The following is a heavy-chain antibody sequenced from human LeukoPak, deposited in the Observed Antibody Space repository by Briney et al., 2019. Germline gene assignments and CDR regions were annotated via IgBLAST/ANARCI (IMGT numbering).Heavy chain of an antibody. CDR3: ARERFCSSTSCPPSYWYFDL. Sequence: GGSLRLSCAASGFNFSSHWMHWVRQAPGKGLVWVSRLRSSGNGTTYADSVKGRFTISRDNAKNSLYLQMNSLRAEDTAVYYCARERFCSSTSCPPSYWYFDLWGRGTLVTVSS. J-gene: IGHJ2*01. V-gene: IGHV3-74*03. CDR2: LRSSGNGT. CDR1: GFNFSSHW. D-gene: IGHD2-2*01.